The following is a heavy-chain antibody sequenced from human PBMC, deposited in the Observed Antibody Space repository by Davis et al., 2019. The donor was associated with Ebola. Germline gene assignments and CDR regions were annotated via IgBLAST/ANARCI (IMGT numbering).Heavy chain of an antibody. V-gene: IGHV3-69-1*01. CDR1: GFIVSDKY. CDR3: VRDPALVVTGGGWFFGL. J-gene: IGHJ2*01. Sequence: GESLKISCAASGFIVSDKYMSWVRQAPGKGLEWVSTLGLSADTYYADSVKGRFTVSRDNAKNSLYLQMNSLRAEDTAVYYCVRDPALVVTGGGWFFGLWGRGTLVTVSS. D-gene: IGHD2-21*02. CDR2: LGLSADT.